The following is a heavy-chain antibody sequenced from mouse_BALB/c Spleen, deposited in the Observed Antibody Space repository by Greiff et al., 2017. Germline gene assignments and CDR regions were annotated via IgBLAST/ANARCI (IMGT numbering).Heavy chain of an antibody. V-gene: IGHV1S81*02. J-gene: IGHJ2*01. CDR2: INPSNGRT. CDR1: GYTFTSYW. Sequence: QVQLQQPGAELVKPGASVKLSCKASGYTFTSYWMHWVKQRPGQGLEWIGEINPSNGRTNYNEKFKSKATLTVDKSSSTAYMQLSSLTSEDSAVYYCARNGYIDYWGQGTTLTVSS. D-gene: IGHD1-1*02. CDR3: ARNGYIDY.